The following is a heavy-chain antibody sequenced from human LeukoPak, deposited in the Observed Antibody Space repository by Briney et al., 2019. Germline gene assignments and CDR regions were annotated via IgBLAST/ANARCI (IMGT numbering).Heavy chain of an antibody. CDR1: GFTFRSYW. J-gene: IGHJ6*02. V-gene: IGHV3-7*03. D-gene: IGHD3-16*01. CDR3: ARGGGLDV. Sequence: GSLKPSWAASGFTFRSYWMNLARQAPGEGLEWVASINHNGNVNYYVDSVKGRFTISRDNAKNSLYLQMSNLRAEDTAVYFCARGGGLDVWGQGATVTVSS. CDR2: INHNGNVN.